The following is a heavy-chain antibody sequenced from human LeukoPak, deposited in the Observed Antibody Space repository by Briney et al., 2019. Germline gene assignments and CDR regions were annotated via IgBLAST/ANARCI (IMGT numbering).Heavy chain of an antibody. J-gene: IGHJ4*02. D-gene: IGHD3-10*01. V-gene: IGHV4-38-2*02. CDR2: IYHSGST. CDR1: GYSISSGYY. Sequence: SETLSLTCTVSGYSISSGYYWGWIRQPPGKGLEWIGSIYHSGSTYYNPSLKSRVTISVDTSKNQFSLKLSSVTAADTAVYYCARAAYYYGSGSYLPFDYWGQGTLVTVSS. CDR3: ARAAYYYGSGSYLPFDY.